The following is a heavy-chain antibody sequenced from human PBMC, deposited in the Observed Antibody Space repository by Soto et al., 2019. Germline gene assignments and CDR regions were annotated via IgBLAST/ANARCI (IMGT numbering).Heavy chain of an antibody. CDR1: GYTFTDYY. Sequence: ASGKVSCKASGYTFTDYYIQWVRQAPGQGLESMGWINPNSGDTNYAQKFQGRVSMTRDTSISTAYIEVSRLRSDDTAVFYCARSVSYISPRPDYWGQGTLVTVSS. J-gene: IGHJ4*02. CDR3: ARSVSYISPRPDY. V-gene: IGHV1-2*02. D-gene: IGHD6-6*01. CDR2: INPNSGDT.